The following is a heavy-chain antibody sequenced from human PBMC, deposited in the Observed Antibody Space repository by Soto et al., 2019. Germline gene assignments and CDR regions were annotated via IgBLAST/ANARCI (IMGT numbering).Heavy chain of an antibody. J-gene: IGHJ4*02. CDR2: IYYSGST. D-gene: IGHD3-10*01. V-gene: IGHV4-59*01. CDR1: GGSINSYF. CDR3: ARAGANMVQFDY. Sequence: SETLSLTCTVSGGSINSYFWSWIRQSPGKGLEWIGHIYYSGSTSYSPSLKSRVSISVDTSKNQFSLEVHSVTAADTAVYYCARAGANMVQFDYWGQGTLVTVSS.